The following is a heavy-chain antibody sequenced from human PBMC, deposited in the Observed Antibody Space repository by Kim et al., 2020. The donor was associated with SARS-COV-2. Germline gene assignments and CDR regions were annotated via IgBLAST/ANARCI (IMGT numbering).Heavy chain of an antibody. CDR1: GFTFSSYE. CDR3: ARVRCFSSTSCPIPYSYMDV. D-gene: IGHD2-2*01. J-gene: IGHJ6*03. Sequence: GGSLRLSCAASGFTFSSYEMNWVRQAPGKGLEWVSYISSSGSTIYYADSVKGQFTISRDNAKTSLYLQMNSLRAEDPAVYYCARVRCFSSTSCPIPYSYMDVWGNGTTVTVSS. CDR2: ISSSGSTI. V-gene: IGHV3-48*03.